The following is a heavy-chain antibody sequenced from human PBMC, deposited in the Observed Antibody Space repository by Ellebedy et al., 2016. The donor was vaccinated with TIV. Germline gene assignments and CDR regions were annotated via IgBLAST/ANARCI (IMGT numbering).Heavy chain of an antibody. V-gene: IGHV3-30*18. Sequence: GGSLRLXCAASGFTFSSYGMHWVRQAPGKGLEWVAVISYDGSKKSYAGSVKGRFTISRDNSKNTLYLQMNSLRAEDTAVYYCAKDLRQRLPEIAFDIWGQGTMVTVSS. CDR2: ISYDGSKK. CDR3: AKDLRQRLPEIAFDI. J-gene: IGHJ3*02. D-gene: IGHD6-25*01. CDR1: GFTFSSYG.